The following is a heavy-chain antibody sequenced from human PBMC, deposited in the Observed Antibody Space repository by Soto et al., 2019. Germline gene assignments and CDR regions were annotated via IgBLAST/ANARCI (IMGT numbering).Heavy chain of an antibody. CDR1: GDSFSTYY. CDR3: VRWHCGEFRYFDF. CDR2: VYYSGTT. Sequence: SETLSLTCTVSGDSFSTYYWTWIRQPPGKGLEWIGYVYYSGTTDYNPSLKSRVTISIDTPENQFSLKLISVTAADTAVYYCVRWHCGEFRYFDFWGQGTLVTVSS. D-gene: IGHD3-10*01. V-gene: IGHV4-59*01. J-gene: IGHJ4*02.